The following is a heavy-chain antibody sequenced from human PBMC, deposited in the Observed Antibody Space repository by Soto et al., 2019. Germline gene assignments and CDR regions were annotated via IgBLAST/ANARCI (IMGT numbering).Heavy chain of an antibody. CDR2: ISSSSSTI. D-gene: IGHD3-3*01. CDR1: GFTFSSYS. Sequence: GGSLRLSCAASGFTFSSYSMNWVRQAPGKGLEWVSYISSSSSTIYYADSVKGRFTISRDNAKNSLYLQMNSLRDEDTAVYYCARDLRFLEWLLYPFDYWGQGTLVTVSS. CDR3: ARDLRFLEWLLYPFDY. V-gene: IGHV3-48*02. J-gene: IGHJ4*02.